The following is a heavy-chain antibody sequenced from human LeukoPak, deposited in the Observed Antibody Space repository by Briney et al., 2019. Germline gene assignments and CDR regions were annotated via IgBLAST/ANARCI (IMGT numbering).Heavy chain of an antibody. J-gene: IGHJ3*02. CDR2: IKEDGSEK. CDR1: GFPFSTYW. Sequence: GGSLRLSCATSGFPFSTYWMSWVRLAPGKGLEWVANIKEDGSEKYYVDSVKGRFTISRDNAKNSLYLQMNSLRAEDTAVYYCARDEYNWNVDAFDIWGQGTVVTVSS. CDR3: ARDEYNWNVDAFDI. V-gene: IGHV3-7*01. D-gene: IGHD1-20*01.